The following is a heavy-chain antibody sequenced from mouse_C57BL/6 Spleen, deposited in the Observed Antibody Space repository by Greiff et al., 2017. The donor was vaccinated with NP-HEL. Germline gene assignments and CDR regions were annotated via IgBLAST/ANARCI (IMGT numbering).Heavy chain of an antibody. J-gene: IGHJ2*01. CDR1: GYTFTSYW. V-gene: IGHV1-69*01. Sequence: QVQLKQPGAELVMPGASVKLSCKASGYTFTSYWMHWVKQRPGQGLEWIGEIDPSDSYTNYNQKFKGKSTLTVDKSSSTAYMQLSSLTSEDSADYYCARYDGYYGDWGQGTTLTVSS. CDR2: IDPSDSYT. D-gene: IGHD2-3*01. CDR3: ARYDGYYGD.